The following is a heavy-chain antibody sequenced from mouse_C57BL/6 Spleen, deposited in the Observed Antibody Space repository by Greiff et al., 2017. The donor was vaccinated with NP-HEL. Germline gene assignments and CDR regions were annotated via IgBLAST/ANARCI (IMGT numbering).Heavy chain of an antibody. D-gene: IGHD2-14*01. Sequence: VQLQQSGAELVRPGASVTLSCKASGYTFTDYEMHWVKQTPVHGLEWIGAIDPETGGTAYNQKFKGKAILTADKSSSTAYMELRSLTSEDSAVYYCTRRRYTPLNYWGQGTTLTVSS. J-gene: IGHJ2*01. CDR1: GYTFTDYE. CDR3: TRRRYTPLNY. V-gene: IGHV1-15*01. CDR2: IDPETGGT.